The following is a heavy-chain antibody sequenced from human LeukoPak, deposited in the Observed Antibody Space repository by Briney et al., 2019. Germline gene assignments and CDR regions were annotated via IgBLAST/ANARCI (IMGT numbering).Heavy chain of an antibody. CDR3: ARDRLTSRLRLGELSLGWYYFDY. J-gene: IGHJ4*02. CDR1: GGTFSSYA. D-gene: IGHD3-16*02. V-gene: IGHV1-69*13. Sequence: GASVKVSCKASGGTFSSYAISWVRQAPGQGLEWMGGIIPIFGTANYAQKFQGRVTITADESTSTAYMELSSLRSEDTGVYYCARDRLTSRLRLGELSLGWYYFDYWGQGTLVTVSS. CDR2: IIPIFGTA.